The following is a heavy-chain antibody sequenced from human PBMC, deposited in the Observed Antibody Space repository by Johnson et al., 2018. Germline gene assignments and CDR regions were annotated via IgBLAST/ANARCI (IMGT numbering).Heavy chain of an antibody. V-gene: IGHV3-48*02. D-gene: IGHD1-14*01. CDR3: ASQPGGTQH. CDR2: ISSSSSTK. Sequence: VQLQESGGGLVQPGGSLRLSCAASGFTFSNYNMNWVRPAPGKGLEWLSYISSSSSTKYYADSVKGRFTISRDNAKNSLYLQMNSLRDEDPAVYYCASQPGGTQHWGQGTLVTVSS. CDR1: GFTFSNYN. J-gene: IGHJ1*01.